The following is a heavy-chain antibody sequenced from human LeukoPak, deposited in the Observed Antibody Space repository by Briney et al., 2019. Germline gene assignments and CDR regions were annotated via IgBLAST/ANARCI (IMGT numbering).Heavy chain of an antibody. Sequence: ASVKVSCKVSGYILTELSIHWVRQAPGEGLEWMGGFDPGEGETIYAQKFQGRVTMTEDTSTDTSYMELSSLRSEDTALYYCATTVSRHSSSWSLTVFDYWGQGTLVTVSS. CDR2: FDPGEGET. J-gene: IGHJ4*02. V-gene: IGHV1-24*01. CDR1: GYILTELS. CDR3: ATTVSRHSSSWSLTVFDY. D-gene: IGHD6-13*01.